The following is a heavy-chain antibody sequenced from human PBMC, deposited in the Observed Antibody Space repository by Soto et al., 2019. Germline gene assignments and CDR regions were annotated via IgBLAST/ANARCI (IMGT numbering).Heavy chain of an antibody. J-gene: IGHJ6*02. Sequence: GGSLRLSCTASGFTFGDYAMSWFRQAPGKGLEWVGFIRSKAYGGTTEYAASVKGRFTISRDDSKSIAYLQMNSLKTEDTAVYYCTRRYSNTYYYYGMDVWGQGTRVTVSS. CDR2: IRSKAYGGTT. CDR3: TRRYSNTYYYYGMDV. V-gene: IGHV3-49*03. CDR1: GFTFGDYA. D-gene: IGHD4-4*01.